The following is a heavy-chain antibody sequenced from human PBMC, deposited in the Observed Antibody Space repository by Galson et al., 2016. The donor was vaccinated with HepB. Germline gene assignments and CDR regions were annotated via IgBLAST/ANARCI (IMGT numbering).Heavy chain of an antibody. J-gene: IGHJ6*04. D-gene: IGHD2-15*01. V-gene: IGHV3-33*01. CDR3: ARVGSLYCSGGSCYGPHYGMDV. Sequence: SLRLSCAASGFTFSSYGMHWVRQAPGKGLEWVAVIWYDGSNKYYADSVKGRFTISRDNSKNTLYLQMNLLRSEDTAVYYCARVGSLYCSGGSCYGPHYGMDVWGKGTTVTVSS. CDR1: GFTFSSYG. CDR2: IWYDGSNK.